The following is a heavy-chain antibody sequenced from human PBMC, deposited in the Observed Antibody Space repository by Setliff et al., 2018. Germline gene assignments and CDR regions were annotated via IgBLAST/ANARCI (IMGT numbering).Heavy chain of an antibody. CDR3: ARGLVDTPMAPFDY. J-gene: IGHJ4*02. CDR1: GYSISSGYY. Sequence: PSETLSLTCAVSGYSISSGYYWGWIRQPPGKGLEWIGSIYYSGSTDYNPSLKSRVTISVDTSKNQFSLKLSSVTAADTAVYYCARGLVDTPMAPFDYWGQGTLVTVSS. V-gene: IGHV4-38-2*01. CDR2: IYYSGST. D-gene: IGHD5-18*01.